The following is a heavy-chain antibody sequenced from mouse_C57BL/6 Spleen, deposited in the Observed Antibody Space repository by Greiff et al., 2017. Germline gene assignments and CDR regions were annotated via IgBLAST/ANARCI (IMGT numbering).Heavy chain of an antibody. Sequence: QVQLQQSGAELARPGASVTLSCKASGYTFTSYGISWVKQRPGQGLEWIGEIYPRSGNTNYNEKFKGKATLTADKSSSKAYMELRSLTSEDSAVYFCVSYYYGSSPYYFDYWGQGTTLTVSS. J-gene: IGHJ2*01. CDR1: GYTFTSYG. V-gene: IGHV1-81*01. CDR3: VSYYYGSSPYYFDY. CDR2: IYPRSGNT. D-gene: IGHD1-1*01.